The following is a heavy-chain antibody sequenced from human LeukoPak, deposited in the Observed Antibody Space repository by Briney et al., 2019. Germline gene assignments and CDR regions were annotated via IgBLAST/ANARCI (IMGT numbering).Heavy chain of an antibody. CDR2: INSDGSST. V-gene: IGHV3-74*01. Sequence: SGGSLRLSCAASGFTFSSYWMHWVRHAPGKGLVWVSRINSDGSSTSYADSVKGRFTISRDNAKNSLYLQMNSLRAEDTAVYYCATLKVVTASRLDYWGQGTLVTVSS. J-gene: IGHJ4*02. D-gene: IGHD2-21*02. CDR3: ATLKVVTASRLDY. CDR1: GFTFSSYW.